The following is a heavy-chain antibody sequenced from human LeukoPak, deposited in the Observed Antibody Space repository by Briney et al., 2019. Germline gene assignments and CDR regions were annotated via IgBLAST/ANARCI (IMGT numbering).Heavy chain of an antibody. CDR2: ISAYNGNT. J-gene: IGHJ4*02. D-gene: IGHD3-22*01. V-gene: IGHV1-18*01. Sequence: ASVKVSCKASGYTFTSYGISWVRQAPGQGLEWMGWISAYNGNTNYAQKLQGRVTMTTDTSTSTAYMELRSLRSDDTAVYYCARDPRYYDSSGYGYFDYWGQGTLVTVSS. CDR3: ARDPRYYDSSGYGYFDY. CDR1: GYTFTSYG.